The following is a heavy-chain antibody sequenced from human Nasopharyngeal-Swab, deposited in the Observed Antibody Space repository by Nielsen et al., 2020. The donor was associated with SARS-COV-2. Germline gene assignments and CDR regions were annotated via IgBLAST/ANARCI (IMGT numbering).Heavy chain of an antibody. CDR3: ARPAEYCSSTSCYLDY. V-gene: IGHV1-69*01. CDR2: IIPIFGTA. Sequence: VKVSCKASGGTFSSYAISWVRQAPGQGLEWMGGIIPIFGTANYAQKFQGRVTITADESTSTAYMELSSLRSEDTAVYYCARPAEYCSSTSCYLDYWGQGTLVTVSS. D-gene: IGHD2-2*01. CDR1: GGTFSSYA. J-gene: IGHJ4*02.